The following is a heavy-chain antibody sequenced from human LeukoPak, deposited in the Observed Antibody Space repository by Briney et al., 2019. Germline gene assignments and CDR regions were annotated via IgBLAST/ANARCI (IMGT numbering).Heavy chain of an antibody. CDR1: GFTVSNAW. D-gene: IGHD3-22*01. CDR2: IKSKTNGGTP. CDR3: ARGSYSYDSSDFDN. V-gene: IGHV3-15*01. Sequence: PGGSQRLSCAASGFTVSNAWMSWVRQAPGKGLEWVGRIKSKTNGGTPEYGAAVRGRFIISRDDSRNMVYLQMSSLQSDDTAVYFCARGSYSYDSSDFDNWGQGTLVTVSS. J-gene: IGHJ4*02.